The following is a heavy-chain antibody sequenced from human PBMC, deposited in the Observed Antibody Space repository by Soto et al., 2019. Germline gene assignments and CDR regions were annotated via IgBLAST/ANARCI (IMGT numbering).Heavy chain of an antibody. J-gene: IGHJ4*02. CDR3: AKDPGTGIFDY. D-gene: IGHD1-1*01. V-gene: IGHV3-9*01. CDR2: ISWNSGSI. Sequence: VQLVESGGGLVQPGRSLRLSCAASGFTFDDYAMHWVRQAPGKGLEWVSGISWNSGSIGYADSVKGRFTISRDNAKNSLYLQMNSLRAEDTALYYCAKDPGTGIFDYWGQGTLVTVSS. CDR1: GFTFDDYA.